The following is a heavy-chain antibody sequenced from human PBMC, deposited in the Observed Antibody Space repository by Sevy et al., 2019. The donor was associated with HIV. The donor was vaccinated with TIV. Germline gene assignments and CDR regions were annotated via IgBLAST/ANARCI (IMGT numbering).Heavy chain of an antibody. V-gene: IGHV1-69*13. J-gene: IGHJ3*02. CDR3: AGEGGVATTGDHDDFEI. CDR2: IIPIFGTP. D-gene: IGHD7-27*01. Sequence: ASVKVSCKASGDTFSTYGLSWVRQAPGQGLEWMGGIIPIFGTPNYAQKFQGRVTITADESASTAYMELSSLRSEDTALYYCAGEGGVATTGDHDDFEIWGHGTLVTVSS. CDR1: GDTFSTYG.